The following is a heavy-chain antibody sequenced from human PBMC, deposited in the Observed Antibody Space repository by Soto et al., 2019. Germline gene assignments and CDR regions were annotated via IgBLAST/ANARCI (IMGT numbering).Heavy chain of an antibody. CDR1: GSTFTNYA. V-gene: IGHV1-69*13. J-gene: IGHJ6*02. D-gene: IGHD2-2*01. Sequence: ASVKVSCKPSGSTFTNYAFSWVRQAPGQGLEWMGGIIPIFGTPDYAQNFQGRVTITADESTRTASMELSSLRSDDTAVYYCARERSVGYCITTTCPKPFYYYAMDVWGQGTTVTVSS. CDR3: ARERSVGYCITTTCPKPFYYYAMDV. CDR2: IIPIFGTP.